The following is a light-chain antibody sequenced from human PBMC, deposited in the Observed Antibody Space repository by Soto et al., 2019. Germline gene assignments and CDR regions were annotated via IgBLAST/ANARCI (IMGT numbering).Light chain of an antibody. CDR1: QSLLHADGQTY. Sequence: DVVLTQIPLSSLVTVGQSASISCRSSQSLLHADGQTYLSWFHQKPGQPPRLLIHRVSNRFSGVPDRISGSGAGTDFTLTISGVEPEDVGIYFCMQATHYLPYTFGQGTKLEI. CDR3: MQATHYLPYT. CDR2: RVS. V-gene: IGKV2-24*01. J-gene: IGKJ2*01.